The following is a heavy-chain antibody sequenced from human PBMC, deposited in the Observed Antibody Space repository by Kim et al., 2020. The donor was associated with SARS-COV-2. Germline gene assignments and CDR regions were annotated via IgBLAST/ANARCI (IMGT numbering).Heavy chain of an antibody. V-gene: IGHV3-23*01. D-gene: IGHD6-19*01. CDR3: AKEGGTGWCPDKNWFDH. Sequence: GGSLRLSCVASGFTFTESAMSWVRLAPGTGLEWVSTISNSAGSTYYADSVRGRFTISRDNSKNTVYLQMNSLRVDDTALYLCAKEGGTGWCPDKNWFDH. CDR1: GFTFTESA. CDR2: ISNSAGST. J-gene: IGHJ5*02.